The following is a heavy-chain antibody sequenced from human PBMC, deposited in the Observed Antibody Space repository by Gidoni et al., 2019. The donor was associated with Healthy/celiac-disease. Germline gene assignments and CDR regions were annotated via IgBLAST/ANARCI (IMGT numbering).Heavy chain of an antibody. D-gene: IGHD3-3*01. CDR3: ARVNDFWSGYYGGFAFDI. CDR2: IIPILGIA. V-gene: IGHV1-69*04. Sequence: QVQLVQSGAEVKTPGSSVKVSCKASGGTFSSYAISWVRQAPGQGLEWMGRIIPILGIANYAQKFQGRVTITADKSTSTAYMELSSLRSEDTAVYYCARVNDFWSGYYGGFAFDIWGQGTMVTVSS. CDR1: GGTFSSYA. J-gene: IGHJ3*02.